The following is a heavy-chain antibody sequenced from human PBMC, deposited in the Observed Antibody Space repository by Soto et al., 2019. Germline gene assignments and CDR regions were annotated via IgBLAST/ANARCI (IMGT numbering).Heavy chain of an antibody. CDR2: IDSNGGT. Sequence: PSETLSLTCTVSDDSSSNYKWSWIRQPPGGRLEWIGYIDSNGGTSYNPSLQSRVTISIDTSTKQFFLKLSSVTAADTAVYYCVRQGFGRLHGLVDVWGQGTTVT. CDR3: VRQGFGRLHGLVDV. D-gene: IGHD3-10*01. J-gene: IGHJ6*02. CDR1: DDSSSNYK. V-gene: IGHV4-59*08.